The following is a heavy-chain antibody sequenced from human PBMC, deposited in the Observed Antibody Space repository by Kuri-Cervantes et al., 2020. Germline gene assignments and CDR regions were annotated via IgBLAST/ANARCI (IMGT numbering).Heavy chain of an antibody. J-gene: IGHJ5*02. CDR1: GGSISSYY. D-gene: IGHD1-26*01. CDR3: ARRRRSGWFDP. V-gene: IGHV4-4*07. CDR2: IYSSGST. Sequence: SETLSLTCTVSGGSISSYYWSWIRQPAGKGLEWIGRIYSSGSTNYNPSLKSRVTISVDKSKNQFSLNLSSMTAADTAVYYCARRRRSGWFDPWGQGTLVTVSS.